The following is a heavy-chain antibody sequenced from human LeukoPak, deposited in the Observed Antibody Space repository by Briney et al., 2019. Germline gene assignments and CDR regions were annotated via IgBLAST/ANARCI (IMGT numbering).Heavy chain of an antibody. J-gene: IGHJ4*02. CDR3: ARVEPGYSSSWYFDY. V-gene: IGHV1-2*02. CDR1: GYTSTGYY. D-gene: IGHD6-13*01. CDR2: INPNSGGT. Sequence: ASVKVSCKASGYTSTGYYMHWVRQAPGQGLEWMGWINPNSGGTNYAQKFQGRVTMTRDTSISTAYMELSRLRSDDTAVYYCARVEPGYSSSWYFDYWGQGTLVTVSS.